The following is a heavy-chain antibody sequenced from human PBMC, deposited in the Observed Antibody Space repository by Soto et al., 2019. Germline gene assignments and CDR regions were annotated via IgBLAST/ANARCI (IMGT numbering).Heavy chain of an antibody. D-gene: IGHD6-13*01. CDR1: GFTFSSYW. V-gene: IGHV3-74*01. J-gene: IGHJ6*03. Sequence: GGSLRLSCAASGFTFSSYWMHWVRQAPGKGLVWVSRINSDGSSTSYADSVKGRFTISRDNAKNTLYLQMNSLRAEDTAVYYCASIDSSPTTDYYYMDVWGKGTTVTVSS. CDR2: INSDGSST. CDR3: ASIDSSPTTDYYYMDV.